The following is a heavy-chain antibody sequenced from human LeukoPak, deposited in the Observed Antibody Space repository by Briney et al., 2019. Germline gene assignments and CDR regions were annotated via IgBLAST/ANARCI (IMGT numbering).Heavy chain of an antibody. V-gene: IGHV3-30*03. CDR3: ARVAIVGATTNWFDP. CDR2: IAHDGSNK. D-gene: IGHD1-26*01. Sequence: GGSLRLSCAASGFTFSNYVMQWVRQAPGKGLEWVALIAHDGSNKYYADSVKGRFTISRENSKNTVYLQMNSLRAEDTAVYYCARVAIVGATTNWFDPWGQGTLVTVSS. J-gene: IGHJ5*02. CDR1: GFTFSNYV.